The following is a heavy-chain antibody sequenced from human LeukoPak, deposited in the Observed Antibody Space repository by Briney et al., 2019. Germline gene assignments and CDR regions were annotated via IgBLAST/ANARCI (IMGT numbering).Heavy chain of an antibody. J-gene: IGHJ6*02. V-gene: IGHV3-21*01. Sequence: GGSLRLSCAASGFTFSSYSMNWVRQAPGKGLGWVSSISSSSSYIYYADSVKGRFTISRDNAKNSLYLQMNSLRAEDTAVYYCAREVSVVVVPAARASYGMDVWGQGTTVTVSS. CDR3: AREVSVVVVPAARASYGMDV. D-gene: IGHD2-2*01. CDR2: ISSSSSYI. CDR1: GFTFSSYS.